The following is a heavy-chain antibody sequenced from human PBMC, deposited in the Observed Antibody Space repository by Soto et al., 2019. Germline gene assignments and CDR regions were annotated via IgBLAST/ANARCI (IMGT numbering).Heavy chain of an antibody. D-gene: IGHD2-2*01. J-gene: IGHJ4*02. Sequence: ASVKVSCKASGYTFTGYYMHWVRQAPGQGLEWMGWMNPNSGSTGYAQKFQGRVTMTRNTSISTAYMELSSLRSEDTAVYYCARGASGAQYCSSTSCYRDAYFDFWGQGAQVTVSS. CDR1: GYTFTGYY. CDR2: MNPNSGST. V-gene: IGHV1-8*02. CDR3: ARGASGAQYCSSTSCYRDAYFDF.